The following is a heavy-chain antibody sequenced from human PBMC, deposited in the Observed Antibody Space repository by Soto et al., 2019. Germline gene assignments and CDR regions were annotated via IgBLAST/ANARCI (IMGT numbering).Heavy chain of an antibody. CDR3: ARDGGFGELKY. V-gene: IGHV1-69*11. Sequence: SVKVSCKASGDTFSGYPINWVRQAPGEGLEWMGRIIPVIGTTNDAQRFEGRVTFTADGSTNTAYMELRGLLSGDTAVYYCARDGGFGELKYWGPGTLVTVSS. CDR2: IIPVIGTT. D-gene: IGHD3-10*01. CDR1: GDTFSGYP. J-gene: IGHJ4*02.